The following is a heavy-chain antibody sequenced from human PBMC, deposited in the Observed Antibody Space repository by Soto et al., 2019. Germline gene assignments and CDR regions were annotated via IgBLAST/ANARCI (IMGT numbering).Heavy chain of an antibody. J-gene: IGHJ4*02. CDR2: IIPIFNTT. D-gene: IGHD2-2*02. Sequence: QVQLVQSGAEVKTPGSSLKVSCTVSGSRFSNYVISWVRQAPGHGLEWLGRIIPIFNTTQYAQKFQGRVTITADKSTNTAPLELSSLGSDDTAVYYCAREGRGKKAGYNGLVSLGYWGQGTLVTVSS. V-gene: IGHV1-69*06. CDR3: AREGRGKKAGYNGLVSLGY. CDR1: GSRFSNYV.